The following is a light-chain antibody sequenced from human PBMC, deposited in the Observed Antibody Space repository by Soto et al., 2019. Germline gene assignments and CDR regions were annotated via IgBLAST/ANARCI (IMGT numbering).Light chain of an antibody. CDR3: HQYGTSPLT. V-gene: IGKV3-20*01. CDR1: QSVSSNY. Sequence: EIVLTQSPGTQSLSPGEGATLSCRASQSVSSNYLAWYQQKPGQAPRLLIYGASSRATGIPDRFSGSGSGTDVTLTISRLEPEDFAVYSCHQYGTSPLTFGGGTKVEIK. J-gene: IGKJ4*01. CDR2: GAS.